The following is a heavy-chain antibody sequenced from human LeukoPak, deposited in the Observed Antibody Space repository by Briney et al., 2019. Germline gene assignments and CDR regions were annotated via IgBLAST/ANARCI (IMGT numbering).Heavy chain of an antibody. V-gene: IGHV4-34*01. CDR2: INHSGST. Sequence: ETLSLTCAVYGGSFSGYYWSWIRQPPGKGLEWIGEINHSGSTNYNPSLKSRVTISVDTSKNQLSLKLSSVTAADTAVYYCAIGFWGRSGRDEYYYYYYGMDVWGQGTTVTVSS. J-gene: IGHJ6*02. CDR1: GGSFSGYY. D-gene: IGHD3-16*01. CDR3: AIGFWGRSGRDEYYYYYYGMDV.